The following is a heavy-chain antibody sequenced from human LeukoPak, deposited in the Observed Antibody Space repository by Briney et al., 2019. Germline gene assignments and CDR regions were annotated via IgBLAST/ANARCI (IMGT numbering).Heavy chain of an antibody. D-gene: IGHD6-13*01. CDR3: ARGGYSSPPFDY. Sequence: SVKVSCKATGGTFSSYAISWVRQAPGQGLEWMGGIIPIFGTANYAQKFQGRVTITTDESTSTAYMELSSLRSEDTAVYYCARGGYSSPPFDYWGQGTLVTVSS. J-gene: IGHJ4*02. V-gene: IGHV1-69*05. CDR2: IIPIFGTA. CDR1: GGTFSSYA.